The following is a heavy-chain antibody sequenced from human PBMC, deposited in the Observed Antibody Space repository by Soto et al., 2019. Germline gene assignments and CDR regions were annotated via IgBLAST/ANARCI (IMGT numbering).Heavy chain of an antibody. CDR2: MSSDASNK. J-gene: IGHJ6*02. D-gene: IGHD6-6*01. CDR3: AIGSSSVYYYYYGMDV. V-gene: IGHV3-30*03. CDR1: GFNFRAYG. Sequence: QVQLVESGGGVVQPGRSLRLSCAASGFNFRAYGMHWVRQAPGKGLQWVAVMSSDASNKYYADSVKGRFTISRDNSQNTLYLQMNSLRPEDTAVYYCAIGSSSVYYYYYGMDVWGQGTTVTVSS.